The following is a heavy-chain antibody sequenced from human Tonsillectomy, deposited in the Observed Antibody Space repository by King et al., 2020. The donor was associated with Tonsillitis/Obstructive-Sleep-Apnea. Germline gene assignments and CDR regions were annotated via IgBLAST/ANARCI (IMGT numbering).Heavy chain of an antibody. V-gene: IGHV4-59*08. CDR3: ATSGICPFDY. CDR2: IYYSGST. Sequence: QLQESGPGLVKPSETLSLTCTVSGGSISSYYWSWIRQPPGKGLEWIGYIYYSGSTNYNPSLKSRVTISVDTSKNQFSLKLSSVTAADTAVYNCATSGICPFDYWGQGTLVTVSS. J-gene: IGHJ4*02. CDR1: GGSISSYY. D-gene: IGHD1-26*01.